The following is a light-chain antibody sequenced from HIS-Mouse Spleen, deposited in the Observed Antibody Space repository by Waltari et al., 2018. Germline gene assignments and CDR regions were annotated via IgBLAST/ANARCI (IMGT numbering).Light chain of an antibody. V-gene: IGLV3-19*01. CDR2: GKN. Sequence: SSELTQDPAVSVALGPTVRITCQGDSLRSYYASWYQQKPGQAPVLVIYGKNNRPSGIPDRCSGSSLGNTASLTITGAQAEDEADYYCNSRDSSGNHVVFGGGTKLTVL. CDR3: NSRDSSGNHVV. J-gene: IGLJ2*01. CDR1: SLRSYY.